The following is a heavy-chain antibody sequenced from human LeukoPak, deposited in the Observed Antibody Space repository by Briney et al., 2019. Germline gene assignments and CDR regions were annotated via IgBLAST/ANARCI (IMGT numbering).Heavy chain of an antibody. Sequence: GGSLRLSCAASGFTFSSYAMHWVRQAPGKGLEWVAVISYDGSNKYYADSVKGRFTISRDNSKNTLYLQMNSRRAEDTAVYYCARGRGGSYYSSFDYWGQGTLVTVSS. CDR2: ISYDGSNK. J-gene: IGHJ4*02. V-gene: IGHV3-30-3*01. CDR1: GFTFSSYA. D-gene: IGHD1-26*01. CDR3: ARGRGGSYYSSFDY.